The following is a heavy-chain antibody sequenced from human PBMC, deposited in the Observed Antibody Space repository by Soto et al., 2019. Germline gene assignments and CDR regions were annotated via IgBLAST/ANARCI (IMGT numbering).Heavy chain of an antibody. D-gene: IGHD6-6*01. Sequence: PGESLKISCQGSGYAFSSYWIAWVRQMPGKGLEWMGIIYPGDSDTRYSPSFQGQVTISADKSISTAYLQWSSLKASDTAMYYCARSSIAAREGFYFDYWGQGTLVTVSS. CDR1: GYAFSSYW. CDR3: ARSSIAAREGFYFDY. J-gene: IGHJ4*02. CDR2: IYPGDSDT. V-gene: IGHV5-51*01.